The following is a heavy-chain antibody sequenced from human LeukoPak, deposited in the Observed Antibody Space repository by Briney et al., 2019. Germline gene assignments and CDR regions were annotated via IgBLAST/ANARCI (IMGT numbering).Heavy chain of an antibody. D-gene: IGHD3-16*01. CDR2: INPTGGST. CDR3: ARAGDGWFDP. Sequence: ASVKVSCKASGYTFPSYFMHWVRQAPGQGLEWMGIINPTGGSTTYAQKFQGRVTITADESTSTAYMELSSLRSEDTAVYYCARAGDGWFDPWGQGTLVTVSS. J-gene: IGHJ5*02. CDR1: GYTFPSYF. V-gene: IGHV1-46*01.